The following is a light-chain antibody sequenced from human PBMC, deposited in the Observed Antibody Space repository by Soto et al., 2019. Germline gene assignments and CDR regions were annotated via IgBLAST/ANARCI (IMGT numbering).Light chain of an antibody. V-gene: IGLV2-14*01. Sequence: QSALTQPASVSGSPGQSITISCTGTSSDVGGYNYVSCYEQHPGKAPKLMVYDLSNRPSGVSNRFSGSKSGNTASLTISGLQDEDEADCYCSSYTSSSTLLFGGGTKVTVL. CDR2: DLS. CDR1: SSDVGGYNY. CDR3: SSYTSSSTLL. J-gene: IGLJ2*01.